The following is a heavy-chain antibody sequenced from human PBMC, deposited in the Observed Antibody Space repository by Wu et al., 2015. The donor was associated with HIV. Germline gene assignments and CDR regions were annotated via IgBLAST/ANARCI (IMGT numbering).Heavy chain of an antibody. CDR1: GGTFSSYA. D-gene: IGHD3-10*01. V-gene: IGHV1-69*13. J-gene: IGHJ6*02. CDR2: IIPIFGTA. Sequence: QVQLVQSGAEVKKPGSSVKVSCKASGGTFSSYAISWVRQAPGQGLEWMGRIIPIFGTANYAQKFQGRVTITADESTSTAYMELSSLRSEDTAVYYCARGYYYGSGSYYPYYYYGMDVWGQGTTVTVSS. CDR3: ARGYYYGSGSYYPYYYYGMDV.